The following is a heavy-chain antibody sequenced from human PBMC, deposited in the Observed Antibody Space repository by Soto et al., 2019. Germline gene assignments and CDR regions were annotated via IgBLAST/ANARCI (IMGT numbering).Heavy chain of an antibody. V-gene: IGHV4-61*01. J-gene: IGHJ3*02. CDR3: ARGRRLTTVTTSDAFDI. Sequence: SETLSLTCTVSGGSVSSGSYYWSWIRQPPGKGLEWIGYIYYSGSTNYNPSLKSRVTISVDTSKNQFSLKLSSVTAADTAVYYCARGRRLTTVTTSDAFDIWGQGTMVTVS. CDR2: IYYSGST. CDR1: GGSVSSGSYY. D-gene: IGHD4-4*01.